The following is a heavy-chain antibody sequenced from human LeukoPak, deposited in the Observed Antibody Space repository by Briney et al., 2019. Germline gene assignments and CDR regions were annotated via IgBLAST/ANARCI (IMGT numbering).Heavy chain of an antibody. J-gene: IGHJ4*02. CDR1: GFTFSDYY. V-gene: IGHV4-59*04. CDR2: IYYSVST. CDR3: LVDFWSAKHFDN. D-gene: IGHD3-3*01. Sequence: GSLRLSCAASGFTFSDYYMSWIRQPPGKGLEWIGTIYYSVSTYYNPSLKSRVTISVDTSKNQFSLKLSSVTAADTAVYYCLVDFWSAKHFDNWGQGTLVTVSS.